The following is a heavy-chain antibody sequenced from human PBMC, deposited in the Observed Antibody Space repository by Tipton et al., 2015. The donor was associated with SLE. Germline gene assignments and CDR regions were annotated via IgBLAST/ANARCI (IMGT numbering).Heavy chain of an antibody. V-gene: IGHV4-59*01. CDR1: GGSISSYY. D-gene: IGHD6-19*01. CDR2: IYYSGST. CDR3: AREGGKQWLVHDY. J-gene: IGHJ4*02. Sequence: LRLSCTVSGGSISSYYWSWIRQPPGKGLEWIGYIYYSGSTNYNPSLKSRVTISVDTSKNQFSLKLSSVTAADTAVYYCAREGGKQWLVHDYWGQGTLVTVSS.